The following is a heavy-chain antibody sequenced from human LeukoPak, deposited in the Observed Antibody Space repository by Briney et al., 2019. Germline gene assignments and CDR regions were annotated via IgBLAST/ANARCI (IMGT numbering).Heavy chain of an antibody. CDR1: GFTLSSYE. CDR3: VKEGVEYSYSYGDY. Sequence: GGSLRLSCIASGFTLSSYEMSWIRQAPGKGLEWVSSVDYSGGDTHYADSVMGRFTISRDNAENTLYLQMNNLRPDDTAFYFCVKEGVEYSYSYGDYWGQGTLVTVSS. D-gene: IGHD3-16*01. CDR2: VDYSGGDT. V-gene: IGHV3-23*01. J-gene: IGHJ4*02.